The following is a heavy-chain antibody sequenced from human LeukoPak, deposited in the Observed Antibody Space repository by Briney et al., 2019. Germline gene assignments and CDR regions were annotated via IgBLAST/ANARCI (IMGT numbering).Heavy chain of an antibody. V-gene: IGHV4-59*08. CDR1: GGSISSYY. D-gene: IGHD7-27*01. CDR3: ARILNWGDAFDI. CDR2: IYYSGST. Sequence: SETLSLTCTVPGGSISSYYWSWIRQPPGKGLEWIGYIYYSGSTNYNPSLKSRVTISVDTSKNQFPLKLSSVTAADTAVYYRARILNWGDAFDIWGQGTMVTVSS. J-gene: IGHJ3*02.